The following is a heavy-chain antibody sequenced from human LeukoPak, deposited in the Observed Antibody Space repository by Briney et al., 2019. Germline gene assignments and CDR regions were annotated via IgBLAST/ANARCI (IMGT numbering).Heavy chain of an antibody. D-gene: IGHD3-9*01. CDR1: GYTFTTYG. J-gene: IGHJ4*02. V-gene: IGHV1-18*01. Sequence: ASVEVSCKASGYTFTTYGISRVRQAPGQGLEWLGRISVYNGNTNYAQKLQGRVTMTTDTSTSTAYMELRSLRSDDTAVYYCARMILLLGDVLTVPPRGFDYWGQGTLVTVSS. CDR2: ISVYNGNT. CDR3: ARMILLLGDVLTVPPRGFDY.